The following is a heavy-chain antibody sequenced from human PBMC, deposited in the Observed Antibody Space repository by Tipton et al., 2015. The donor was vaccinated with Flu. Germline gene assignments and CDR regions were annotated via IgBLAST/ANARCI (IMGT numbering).Heavy chain of an antibody. CDR1: GFTFSSYW. CDR3: AIRSGGFFDY. Sequence: SLRLSCAVSGFTFSSYWMTWVRQAPGKGLEWVAHINQDGSENYYVDSVKGRFTISRDNAKNSLYLQMNSLRAEDTAVYYCAIRSGGFFDYWGQGTLVSVSS. CDR2: INQDGSEN. J-gene: IGHJ4*02. V-gene: IGHV3-7*01.